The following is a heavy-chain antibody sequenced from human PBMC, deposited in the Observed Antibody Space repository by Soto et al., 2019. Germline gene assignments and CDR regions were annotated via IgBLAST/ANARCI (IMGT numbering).Heavy chain of an antibody. Sequence: SETLSLTGTFSSDSIISYYCTWIRKPPGKGLEWIGYIYYGGITYYNPSLKSRVTISVDTSKNPFSLKLRSVTAADTALYYCARDQGHYDFSSGHSYFGLDVWGQGTTGTVSS. D-gene: IGHD3-3*01. J-gene: IGHJ6*02. CDR2: IYYGGIT. CDR3: ARDQGHYDFSSGHSYFGLDV. V-gene: IGHV4-59*01. CDR1: SDSIISYY.